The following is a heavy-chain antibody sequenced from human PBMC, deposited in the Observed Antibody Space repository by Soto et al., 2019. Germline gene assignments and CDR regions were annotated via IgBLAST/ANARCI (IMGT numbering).Heavy chain of an antibody. CDR2: ISYDGIVK. CDR3: ARELPGGWGFNS. J-gene: IGHJ5*01. CDR1: GFTFSNYA. Sequence: QVQLVESGRGVVQPGRSLRLSCAASGFTFSNYAMHWVRQAPGKGLECVATISYDGIVKYYADSVKGRFTISRDNSKNTLYLQMNGLRSDDTAVYYCARELPGGWGFNSWGQGTLVTVSS. V-gene: IGHV3-30-3*01. D-gene: IGHD7-27*01.